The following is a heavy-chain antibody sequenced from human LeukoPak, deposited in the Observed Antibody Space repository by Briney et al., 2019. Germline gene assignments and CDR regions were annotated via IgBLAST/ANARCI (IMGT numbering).Heavy chain of an antibody. J-gene: IGHJ6*04. D-gene: IGHD3-10*01. V-gene: IGHV1-69*06. CDR2: IIPIFGTA. CDR1: GGTFSSYA. Sequence: SVKVSCKASGGTFSSYAISWVRQAPGQGLEWMGGIIPIFGTANYAQKFQGRVTITADKSTSTAYMELSSLRSEDTAVYYCAGPHYYGSGSYPKDYYYGMDVWGKGTTVTVSS. CDR3: AGPHYYGSGSYPKDYYYGMDV.